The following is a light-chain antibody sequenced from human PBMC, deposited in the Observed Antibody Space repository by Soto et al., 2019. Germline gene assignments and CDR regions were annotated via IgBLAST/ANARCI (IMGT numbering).Light chain of an antibody. CDR3: QQYNNWPPRT. V-gene: IGKV3-15*01. CDR2: GAT. J-gene: IGKJ4*02. CDR1: QSVSSN. Sequence: EIVTTQSPATLSVSPGERTTLSCRASQSVSSNLAWYQQKPGQAPRLLIYGATTRATGIPARFSDNGSGTEFTLIISSLQSEDFAVYYCQQYNNWPPRTFGGGTKVDIK.